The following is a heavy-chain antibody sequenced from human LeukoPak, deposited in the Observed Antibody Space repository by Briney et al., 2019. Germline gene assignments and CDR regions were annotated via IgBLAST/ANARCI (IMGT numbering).Heavy chain of an antibody. CDR2: ISSSSSYI. V-gene: IGHV3-21*01. J-gene: IGHJ4*02. D-gene: IGHD6-19*01. CDR1: GFRFSIYN. Sequence: GGSLRLSCEASGFRFSIYNMNWVRQAPGKGLEWVSSISSSSSYIYYADSVKGRFTISRDNAKNSLYLQMNSLRAEDTAVYYCASASSGKFDYWGQGTLVTVSS. CDR3: ASASSGKFDY.